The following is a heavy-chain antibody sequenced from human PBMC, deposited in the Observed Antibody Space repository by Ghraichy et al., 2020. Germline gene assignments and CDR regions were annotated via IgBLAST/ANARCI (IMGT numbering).Heavy chain of an antibody. V-gene: IGHV4-39*01. Sequence: SETLSLTCTVSGGSISSSSYYWGWIRQPPGKGLEWIGSVYYSGSTYYNPSLASRVTVSVDKSKNQLSLKLSSVTAADTAVYDCASEETMLGSLEFWGQGTLVSVSS. D-gene: IGHD2-2*01. CDR3: ASEETMLGSLEF. CDR1: GGSISSSSYY. CDR2: VYYSGST. J-gene: IGHJ4*02.